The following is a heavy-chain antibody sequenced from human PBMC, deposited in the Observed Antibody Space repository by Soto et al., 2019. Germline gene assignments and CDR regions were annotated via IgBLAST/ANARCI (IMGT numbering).Heavy chain of an antibody. D-gene: IGHD1-1*01. Sequence: SETLSLTCTVSGGSISSYYWSWIRQPPGKGLEWIGYIYYSGSTNYNPSLKSRVTISVDTSKNQFSLKLSSVTAADTAVYYCARAVEMATTFDYWGQGTLVTVSS. CDR2: IYYSGST. V-gene: IGHV4-59*01. CDR1: GGSISSYY. J-gene: IGHJ4*02. CDR3: ARAVEMATTFDY.